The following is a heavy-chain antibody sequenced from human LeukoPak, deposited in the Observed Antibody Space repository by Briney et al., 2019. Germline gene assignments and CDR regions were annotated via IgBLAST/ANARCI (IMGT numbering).Heavy chain of an antibody. CDR2: FDPEDGET. J-gene: IGHJ3*02. CDR1: GYTLTELS. D-gene: IGHD6-6*01. Sequence: GASVKVSCKVSGYTLTELSMHWVRQAPGKGLEWMGGFDPEDGETIYAQKFQGRVTMTEDTSTDTAYMELSSLRSEDTAVYYCAMGYSSSPHDAFDIWGQGTMVTVSS. CDR3: AMGYSSSPHDAFDI. V-gene: IGHV1-24*01.